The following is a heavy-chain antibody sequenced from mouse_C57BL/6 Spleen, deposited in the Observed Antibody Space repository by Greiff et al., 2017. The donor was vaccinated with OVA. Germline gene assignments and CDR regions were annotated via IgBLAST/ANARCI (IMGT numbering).Heavy chain of an antibody. Sequence: VQLQQSGAELVKPGASVKISCKASGYAFSSYWMNWVKQRPGKGLEWIGQIYPGDGDTTYNGKFKGKATLTADQSSSTAYMQLSSLTSEDSAVYFCARGDYYGSSYYAMDYWGQGTSVTVSS. J-gene: IGHJ4*01. CDR3: ARGDYYGSSYYAMDY. V-gene: IGHV1-80*01. CDR1: GYAFSSYW. D-gene: IGHD1-1*01. CDR2: IYPGDGDT.